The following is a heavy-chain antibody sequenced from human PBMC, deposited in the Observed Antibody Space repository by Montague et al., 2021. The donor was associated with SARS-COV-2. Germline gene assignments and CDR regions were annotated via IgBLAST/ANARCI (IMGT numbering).Heavy chain of an antibody. J-gene: IGHJ5*01. Sequence: SETLSLTCTVYYGSFSGYYWSWIRQAPGKGREWIGEINHSGTTNYNPSLKSRVTMSVDTSKNQFSLNLTSVSAADAAVYYCAGGGSFGFDAVCYLPRSGFGSWGPGTPVPVSS. CDR1: YGSFSGYY. CDR3: AGGGSFGFDAVCYLPRSGFGS. V-gene: IGHV4-34*01. D-gene: IGHD2-8*01. CDR2: INHSGTT.